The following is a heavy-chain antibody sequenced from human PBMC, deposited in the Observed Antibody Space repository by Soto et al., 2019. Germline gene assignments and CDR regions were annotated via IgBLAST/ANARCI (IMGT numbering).Heavy chain of an antibody. CDR1: GGSISSGGYY. CDR3: ATVPPRIVVVLAEFPP. J-gene: IGHJ4*02. V-gene: IGHV4-31*03. CDR2: IYYSGST. Sequence: SETLSLTCTVSGGSISSGGYYWSWIRQHPGKGLEWIGYIYYSGSTYYNPSLKSRVTISVDTSKNQFSLKLSSVTAADTAVYYCATVPPRIVVVLAEFPPWGQGVTVAVSS. D-gene: IGHD2-21*01.